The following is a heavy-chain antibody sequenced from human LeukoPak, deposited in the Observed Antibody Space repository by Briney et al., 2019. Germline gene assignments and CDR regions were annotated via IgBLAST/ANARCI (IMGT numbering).Heavy chain of an antibody. CDR2: ISSSGSTI. CDR1: GFTFSDYY. V-gene: IGHV3-11*04. Sequence: GGSLRLSCAASGFTFSDYYMSWIRQAPGKGLEWVSYISSSGSTIYYADSVKGRFTISRDNAKSSLYLQMNSLRAEDTAVYYCAREMGDSGSWWYYMDVWGKGTTVTVSS. J-gene: IGHJ6*03. CDR3: AREMGDSGSWWYYMDV. D-gene: IGHD6-13*01.